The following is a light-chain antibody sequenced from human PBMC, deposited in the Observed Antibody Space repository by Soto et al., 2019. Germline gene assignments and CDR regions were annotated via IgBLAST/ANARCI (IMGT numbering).Light chain of an antibody. CDR1: SSDVGAYDY. V-gene: IGLV2-14*01. CDR2: EVS. J-gene: IGLJ3*02. CDR3: SSYTPINTWV. Sequence: QSALTQPASVSGSPGQSITISCTGTSSDVGAYDYVSWYQQHPGKAPKFMLYEVSNRPSGLSNRFSGSKSGNTASLTISGLQAEDEADYYCSSYTPINTWVFGGGTKLTVL.